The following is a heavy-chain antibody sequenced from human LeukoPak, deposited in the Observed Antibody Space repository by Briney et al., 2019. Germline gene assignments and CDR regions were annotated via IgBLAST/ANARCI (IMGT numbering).Heavy chain of an antibody. J-gene: IGHJ6*02. Sequence: SETLSLTCTVSGGSISSYFWSWIRQPPGKGLEWIGCVYYSGHTSYNPSLKSRVTISVDTSKYQFSLKLSSVTAADTAVYYCARGFWAAAGYGMDVWGQGTTVTVSS. CDR1: GGSISSYF. D-gene: IGHD6-13*01. CDR2: VYYSGHT. V-gene: IGHV4-59*01. CDR3: ARGFWAAAGYGMDV.